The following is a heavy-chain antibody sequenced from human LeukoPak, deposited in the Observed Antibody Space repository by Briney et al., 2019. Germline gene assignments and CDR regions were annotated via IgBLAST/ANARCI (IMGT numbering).Heavy chain of an antibody. CDR3: ARDGSGIVVVPAAADY. D-gene: IGHD2-2*01. Sequence: PGGSLRLSCAASGFTFSSYAMHWVRQAPGKGLEWGAVISYDGSNKYYADPVKGRFTISRDNSKNTLYLQMNSLRAEDTAVYYCARDGSGIVVVPAAADYWGQGTLVTVSS. J-gene: IGHJ4*02. CDR2: ISYDGSNK. CDR1: GFTFSSYA. V-gene: IGHV3-30*04.